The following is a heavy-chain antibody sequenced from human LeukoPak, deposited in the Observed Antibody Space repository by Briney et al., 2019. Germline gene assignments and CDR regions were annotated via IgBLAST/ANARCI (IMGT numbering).Heavy chain of an antibody. J-gene: IGHJ6*03. CDR3: ARGGVRLYYYYYYMDV. CDR1: GGSFSDYY. CDR2: INHSGST. Sequence: SETLSLTCAVYGGSFSDYYWSWIRQPPGKGLEWIGEINHSGSTNYNPSLKSRVTISVDTSKNQFSLKLSSVTAVDTAVYYCARGGVRLYYYYYYMDVWGKGTTVTVSS. D-gene: IGHD3-10*01. V-gene: IGHV4-34*01.